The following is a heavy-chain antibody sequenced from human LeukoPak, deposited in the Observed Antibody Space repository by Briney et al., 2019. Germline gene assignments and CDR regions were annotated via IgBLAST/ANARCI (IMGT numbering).Heavy chain of an antibody. Sequence: ASVKVSCKASGYTFTSYDINWVRQATGQGLEWMGWMNPNSGNTSYAQKFQGRVTMTRDMSTSTVYMELSSLRSEDTAVYYCARVSSSWYFDLWGRGTLVTVSS. V-gene: IGHV1-8*01. CDR2: MNPNSGNT. D-gene: IGHD6-13*01. CDR3: ARVSSSWYFDL. CDR1: GYTFTSYD. J-gene: IGHJ2*01.